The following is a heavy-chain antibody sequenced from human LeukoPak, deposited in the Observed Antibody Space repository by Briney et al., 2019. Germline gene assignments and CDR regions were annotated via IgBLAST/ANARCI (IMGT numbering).Heavy chain of an antibody. CDR1: GFTLSDYA. D-gene: IGHD3-22*01. CDR2: ISTDGRGT. Sequence: GGSLRLSCAASGFTLSDYAMHWVRQAPGKGLEYVSAISTDGRGTYYANSVKGRFTISRDNSKNTLYLQMASLRVEDMAVYYCATYFDSSYGYWGQGTLVTVSS. J-gene: IGHJ4*02. V-gene: IGHV3-64*01. CDR3: ATYFDSSYGY.